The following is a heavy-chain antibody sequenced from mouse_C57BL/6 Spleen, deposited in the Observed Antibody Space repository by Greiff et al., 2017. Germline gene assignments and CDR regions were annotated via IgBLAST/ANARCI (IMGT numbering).Heavy chain of an antibody. CDR1: GYTFTDYN. Sequence: VQLQQSGPELVKPGASVKIPCKASGYTFTDYNMDWVKQSHGKSLEWIGDIYPNNGGTIYNQKFKGKATLTVDKSSSTAYMELRSLTSEDTAVYYCAKRLYWYFDVWGTGTTVTVSS. V-gene: IGHV1-18*01. CDR3: AKRLYWYFDV. CDR2: IYPNNGGT. J-gene: IGHJ1*03.